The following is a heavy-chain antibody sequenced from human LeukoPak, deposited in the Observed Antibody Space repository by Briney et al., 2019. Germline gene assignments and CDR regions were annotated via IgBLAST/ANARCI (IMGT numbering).Heavy chain of an antibody. D-gene: IGHD6-19*01. V-gene: IGHV3-74*01. CDR2: ISSDGSST. CDR3: ARAQAVSGTGGFDP. J-gene: IGHJ5*02. Sequence: PGGSLRLSCAASGSTFSSHWMHWVRQAPGKGLVWVSRISSDGSSTSYVDSVKGRFTISRDNAKNTLYLQMNSLRDEDTAVYYCARAQAVSGTGGFDPWGQGTLVTVSS. CDR1: GSTFSSHW.